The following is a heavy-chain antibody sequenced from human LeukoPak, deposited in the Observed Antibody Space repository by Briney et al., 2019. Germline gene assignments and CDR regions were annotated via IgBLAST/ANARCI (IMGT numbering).Heavy chain of an antibody. Sequence: AESLKISCKGSGYSSTSYCVGWVRQMPGESLEWMGIIYPGDSDTRYSPSFQGQVTISADKSISTAYLQWSSLKASDTAMYYCARTTMVRGVIDGMDVWGKGATVTVSS. V-gene: IGHV5-51*01. CDR1: GYSSTSYC. CDR2: IYPGDSDT. J-gene: IGHJ6*04. CDR3: ARTTMVRGVIDGMDV. D-gene: IGHD3-10*01.